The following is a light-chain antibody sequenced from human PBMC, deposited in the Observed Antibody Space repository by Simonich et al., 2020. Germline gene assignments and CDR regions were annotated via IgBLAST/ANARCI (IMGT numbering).Light chain of an antibody. CDR3: QSYDSSNQV. Sequence: NFMLTQPHSVSESPGQTVTISCTRSSGSIASNYVQWYQQRPGSAPTTVLYEDNQRPSGVPDRFSGSIDSSSNAASLTISGLKTEDEADYYCQSYDSSNQVFGGGTKLTVL. CDR2: EDN. CDR1: SGSIASNY. V-gene: IGLV6-57*03. J-gene: IGLJ3*02.